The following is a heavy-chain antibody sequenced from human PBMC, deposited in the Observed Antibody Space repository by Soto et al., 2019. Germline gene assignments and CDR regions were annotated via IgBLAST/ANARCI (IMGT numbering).Heavy chain of an antibody. D-gene: IGHD3-10*01. Sequence: SETLSLTCSVSGSSMSSGGYYWSLIRQHPVQGLEWIGYIYSSGSAYYNPSLTSRLSISVDSSKNQFSLKLHSVTAADTAVYYCARDSLITMVRSNYYGMDVWGQGTTVTVS. J-gene: IGHJ6*02. CDR1: GSSMSSGGYY. CDR2: IYSSGSA. CDR3: ARDSLITMVRSNYYGMDV. V-gene: IGHV4-31*03.